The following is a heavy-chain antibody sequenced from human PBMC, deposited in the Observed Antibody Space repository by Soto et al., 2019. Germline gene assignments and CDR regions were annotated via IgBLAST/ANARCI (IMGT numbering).Heavy chain of an antibody. Sequence: QVQLVESGGGVVQPGRSLRLSCAASGFTFSSYGMHWVRQAPGKGLEWVAVIWYDGSNKYYADSVKGRFTISRDNSKNTLYLQMNSLRAEDTAVYYCARERAVAGNQHYMDVWGKGTTVTVSS. D-gene: IGHD6-19*01. CDR3: ARERAVAGNQHYMDV. CDR2: IWYDGSNK. J-gene: IGHJ6*03. CDR1: GFTFSSYG. V-gene: IGHV3-33*01.